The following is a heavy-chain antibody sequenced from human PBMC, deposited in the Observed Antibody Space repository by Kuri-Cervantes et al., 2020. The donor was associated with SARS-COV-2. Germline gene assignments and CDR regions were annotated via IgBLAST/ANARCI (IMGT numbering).Heavy chain of an antibody. CDR2: ISGSGGST. D-gene: IGHD2-2*01. V-gene: IGHV3-23*01. CDR3: ARVVIPAALDY. Sequence: ETLSLTCAASGFTFSSYAMSWVRQAPGKGLEWVSAISGSGGSTYYADSVKGRFTISRDNSKNTLYLQMNSLRAEDTAVYYCARVVIPAALDYWGQGTLVTVSS. CDR1: GFTFSSYA. J-gene: IGHJ4*02.